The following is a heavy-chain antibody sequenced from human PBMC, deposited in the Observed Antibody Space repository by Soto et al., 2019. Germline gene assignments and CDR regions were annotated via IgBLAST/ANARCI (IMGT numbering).Heavy chain of an antibody. CDR3: VRATTKATSSPSVDF. V-gene: IGHV3-72*01. CDR2: STDQAHSFYT. D-gene: IGHD1-1*01. CDR1: GFTFSDHY. Sequence: PGGSLRLSCAVSGFTFSDHYMDWVRQAPGKGLEWVGRSTDQAHSFYTVYAASVKGRFTISRDDSSLYLQMNSLKIEDTAVYYWVRATTKATSSPSVDFWGQGTLVTVPS. J-gene: IGHJ4*02.